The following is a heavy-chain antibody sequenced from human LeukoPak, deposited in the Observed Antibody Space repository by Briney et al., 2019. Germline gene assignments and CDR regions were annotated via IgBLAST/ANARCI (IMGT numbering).Heavy chain of an antibody. Sequence: SETLSLTCTVSGGSISRGGYYWSWIRQHPGKGLEWIGYIYYSGSTYYNPSLRSRVTISVDTSKNQFSLKLSSVTAADTAIYYCASVSYDTSLQHWGQGTLVTVSS. D-gene: IGHD3-22*01. V-gene: IGHV4-31*03. CDR3: ASVSYDTSLQH. J-gene: IGHJ1*01. CDR2: IYYSGST. CDR1: GGSISRGGYY.